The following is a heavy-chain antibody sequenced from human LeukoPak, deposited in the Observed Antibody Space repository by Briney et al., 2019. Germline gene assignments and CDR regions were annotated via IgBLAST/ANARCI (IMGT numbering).Heavy chain of an antibody. CDR3: AKDFANYYDSSGYSRVLVNYYYYGMDV. CDR2: ISGSGGST. J-gene: IGHJ6*02. V-gene: IGHV3-23*01. D-gene: IGHD3-22*01. Sequence: TGGSLRLSCAASGFTLSSYAMSWVRQAPGKGLEWVSAISGSGGSTYYADSVKGRFTISRDNSKNTLYLQMNSLRAEDTAVYYCAKDFANYYDSSGYSRVLVNYYYYGMDVWGQGTTVTVSS. CDR1: GFTLSSYA.